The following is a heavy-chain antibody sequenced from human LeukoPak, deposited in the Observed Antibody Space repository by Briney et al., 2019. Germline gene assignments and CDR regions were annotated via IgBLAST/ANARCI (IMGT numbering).Heavy chain of an antibody. CDR1: GGSISSYY. CDR3: ARGTIAPPVTRYYFDY. D-gene: IGHD4-17*01. J-gene: IGHJ4*02. V-gene: IGHV4-4*07. Sequence: SETLSLTCTVSGGSISSYYWSWIRQPAGKGLEWIGRIYTSGSTNYNPSLKSRVTMSVDTSKNQFSLKLSSVTAADTAVYYCARGTIAPPVTRYYFDYWGQGTLVTVSS. CDR2: IYTSGST.